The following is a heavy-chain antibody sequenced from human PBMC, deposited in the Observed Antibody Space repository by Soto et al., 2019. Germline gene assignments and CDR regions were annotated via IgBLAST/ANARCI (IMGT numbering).Heavy chain of an antibody. CDR1: GFTFSSYG. J-gene: IGHJ3*02. CDR3: ARVGYSSGIDAFDI. V-gene: IGHV3-33*01. CDR2: IWYDGSNK. D-gene: IGHD6-19*01. Sequence: GGSLRLSCAASGFTFSSYGMHWVRQAPGKGLEWVAVIWYDGSNKYYADSVKGRFTISRDNSKNTLYLQMNSLRAEDTAVYYCARVGYSSGIDAFDIWGQGTMVTVSS.